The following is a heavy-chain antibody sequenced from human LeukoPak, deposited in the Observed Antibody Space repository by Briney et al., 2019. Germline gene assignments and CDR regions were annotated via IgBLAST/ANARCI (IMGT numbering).Heavy chain of an antibody. CDR2: INSDGINT. J-gene: IGHJ4*02. V-gene: IGHV3-74*01. CDR3: ARDRGYCGGDCSPAY. D-gene: IGHD2-21*02. Sequence: GGSLRLSCAASGFTFSNYWMHWVRQAPGKGLVWVSRINSDGINTSYADSVKGRFTISRDNAKNTLNLQMNSLRAEDTAVYYCARDRGYCGGDCSPAYWGQGTLVTVSS. CDR1: GFTFSNYW.